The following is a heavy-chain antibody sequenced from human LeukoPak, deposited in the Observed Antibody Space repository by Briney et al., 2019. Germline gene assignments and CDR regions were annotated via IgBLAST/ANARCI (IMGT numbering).Heavy chain of an antibody. Sequence: GGSLRLSCAASGFTFDDYGMSWVRQAPGKGLEWVSGINWNGGSTGYADSVKGRFTISRDNAKNSLYLQMNSLRAEDTALYYCARDLGSSGHYPFDYWGQGTLVTVSS. D-gene: IGHD3-22*01. CDR1: GFTFDDYG. J-gene: IGHJ4*02. CDR2: INWNGGST. V-gene: IGHV3-20*04. CDR3: ARDLGSSGHYPFDY.